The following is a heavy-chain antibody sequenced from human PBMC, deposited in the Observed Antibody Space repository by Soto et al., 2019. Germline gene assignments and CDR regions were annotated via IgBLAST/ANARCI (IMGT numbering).Heavy chain of an antibody. J-gene: IGHJ3*02. V-gene: IGHV4-59*08. CDR2: IYYSGST. CDR3: ARWARGQGAFDI. Sequence: ASETLSLTCTVSGGSISSYYWSWIRQPPGKGLEWIGYIYYSGSTNYNPSLKSRVTISVDTSKNQFSLKLSSVTAADTAVYYCARWARGQGAFDIWGQGTMVTVSS. CDR1: GGSISSYY. D-gene: IGHD3-10*01.